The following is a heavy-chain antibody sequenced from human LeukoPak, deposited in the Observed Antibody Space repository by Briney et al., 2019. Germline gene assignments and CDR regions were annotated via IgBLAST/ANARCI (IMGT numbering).Heavy chain of an antibody. CDR2: IYTSGST. D-gene: IGHD2-2*01. V-gene: IGHV4-61*02. CDR3: ARDRVVPAATLLDYYYYMDV. Sequence: SETLSLTCTVSGGSISSGSYYWSWIRQPAGKGLEWIGRIYTSGSTNYNPSLKSRVTISVDPSKNQFSLKLSSVTAADTAVYYCARDRVVPAATLLDYYYYMDVWGKGTTVTISS. CDR1: GGSISSGSYY. J-gene: IGHJ6*03.